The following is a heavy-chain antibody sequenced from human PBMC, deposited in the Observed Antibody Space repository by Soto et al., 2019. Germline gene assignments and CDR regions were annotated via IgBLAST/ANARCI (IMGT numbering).Heavy chain of an antibody. D-gene: IGHD1-26*01. CDR3: AREAGSGDYFDY. J-gene: IGHJ4*02. CDR2: IFYSGST. CDR1: GGSISSTGYF. Sequence: QVQLQESGPGLVKPSQTLSLTCTVSGGSISSTGYFWTWIRQHPGKGLEWIGYIFYSGSTFHKPSLKSRVTISVDTSKNQFSLELSSVTAADTAVYYCAREAGSGDYFDYWGQGTLVTVSS. V-gene: IGHV4-31*03.